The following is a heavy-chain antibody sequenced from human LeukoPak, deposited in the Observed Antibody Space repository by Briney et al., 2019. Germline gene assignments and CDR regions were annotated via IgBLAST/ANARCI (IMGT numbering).Heavy chain of an antibody. J-gene: IGHJ3*02. D-gene: IGHD4-17*01. V-gene: IGHV1-69*13. CDR3: ARDSDYGDLNDAFDI. Sequence: SVKVSCKASGGTFSSYAISWVRQAPGQGLEWMGGNIPIFGTANYAQKFQGRVTITADESTSTAYMELSSLRSEDTAVYYCARDSDYGDLNDAFDIWAKGQWSPSLQ. CDR2: NIPIFGTA. CDR1: GGTFSSYA.